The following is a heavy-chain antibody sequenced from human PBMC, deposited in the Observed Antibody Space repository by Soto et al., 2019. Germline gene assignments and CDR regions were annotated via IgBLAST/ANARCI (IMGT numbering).Heavy chain of an antibody. CDR2: IWYDGSDK. J-gene: IGHJ6*02. V-gene: IGHV3-33*01. Sequence: PGGSLRLSCAASGFTFSNYHMHWVRQAPGKGLEWVAFIWYDGSDKYYADSVKGRFTVSRDNSQNTLDLQMDSLRAEDTAVYYCARDSYGMDVWGQGTTVTVSS. CDR3: ARDSYGMDV. CDR1: GFTFSNYH.